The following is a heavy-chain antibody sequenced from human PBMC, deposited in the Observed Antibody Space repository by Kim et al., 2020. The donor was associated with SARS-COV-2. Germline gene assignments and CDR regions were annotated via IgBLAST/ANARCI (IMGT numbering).Heavy chain of an antibody. CDR3: ARERDDSSGLGAFDI. CDR2: ISISGSII. J-gene: IGHJ3*02. D-gene: IGHD3-22*01. CDR1: GFTFSSYK. V-gene: IGHV3-48*03. Sequence: GGSLRLSCAASGFTFSSYKMIWVRQAPGKGLEWLSYISISGSIIYYADSVKGRFTISRDNAKNSLYLQMNSLRAEDTAVYYCARERDDSSGLGAFDIWGQGTLVTVSS.